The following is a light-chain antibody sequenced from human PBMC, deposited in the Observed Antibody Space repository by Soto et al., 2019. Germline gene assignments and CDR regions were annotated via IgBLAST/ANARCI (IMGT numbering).Light chain of an antibody. Sequence: QSALTQPASVSGSPGQSITISCTGTSSDVGRYKYVSWYLQHPGKAPKLMLYDVSDRPSGVSNRFSGSKSGNTAFLTISGLQAEDEADYYCSSYSSRSPHYVFGTGTKLTVL. J-gene: IGLJ1*01. CDR1: SSDVGRYKY. CDR2: DVS. V-gene: IGLV2-14*01. CDR3: SSYSSRSPHYV.